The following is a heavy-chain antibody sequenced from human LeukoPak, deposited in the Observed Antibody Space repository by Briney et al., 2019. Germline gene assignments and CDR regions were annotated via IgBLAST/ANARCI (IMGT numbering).Heavy chain of an antibody. J-gene: IGHJ4*02. CDR3: AKSANSTTACSDY. Sequence: RASVKVSCKASGYTFTGHYIHWLRQAPGQGLEWMGWISRLGGTEYAQKFQGRVTMTRDTSINTAYMELTRLTSDDTAVYYCAKSANSTTACSDYWGQGTLVTVSS. V-gene: IGHV1-2*02. D-gene: IGHD2/OR15-2a*01. CDR2: ISRLGGT. CDR1: GYTFTGHY.